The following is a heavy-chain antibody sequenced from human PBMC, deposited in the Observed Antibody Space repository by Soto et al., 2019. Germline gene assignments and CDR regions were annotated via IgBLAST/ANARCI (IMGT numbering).Heavy chain of an antibody. V-gene: IGHV3-53*01. J-gene: IGHJ4*02. D-gene: IGHD1-20*01. Sequence: EVQLVESGGGLIQPGGSLRLSCAASGFTVSRNYMRWVRQAPGKGLEWGSVIYSGGTTYYADSVKGRFTISRDNSKNTLYLQVNSLRVEDTAMYYCAREGFITGTTGDYWGQGTLVTVSS. CDR1: GFTVSRNY. CDR3: AREGFITGTTGDY. CDR2: IYSGGTT.